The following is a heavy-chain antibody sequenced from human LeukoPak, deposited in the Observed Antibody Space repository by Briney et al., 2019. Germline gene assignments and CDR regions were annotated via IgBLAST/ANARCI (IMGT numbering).Heavy chain of an antibody. Sequence: GGSLRLSCVASGFILSTSEMNWVRQAPGKGLEWVSFIASDGTIYYADSVKGRFTLSRDNAKNSLYLQMNSLRAEDTAVYYCARDGVFDYWGQGTLVTVSS. J-gene: IGHJ4*02. CDR1: GFILSTSE. CDR3: ARDGVFDY. CDR2: IASDGTI. V-gene: IGHV3-69-1*01. D-gene: IGHD3-3*01.